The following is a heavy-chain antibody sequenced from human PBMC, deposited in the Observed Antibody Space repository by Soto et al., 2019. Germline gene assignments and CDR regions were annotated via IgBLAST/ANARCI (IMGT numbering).Heavy chain of an antibody. Sequence: PGGSLRLSCAASGFTFSSYAMSWVRQAPGKGLEWVSAISGSGGSTYYADSVKGRFTISRDNSKNTLYLQMNSLRAEDTAVYYCAKFTAYDSSCYYYAPRFTASYCMDVWGQGTMVTVFS. CDR2: ISGSGGST. CDR1: GFTFSSYA. CDR3: AKFTAYDSSCYYYAPRFTASYCMDV. J-gene: IGHJ6*02. D-gene: IGHD3-22*01. V-gene: IGHV3-23*01.